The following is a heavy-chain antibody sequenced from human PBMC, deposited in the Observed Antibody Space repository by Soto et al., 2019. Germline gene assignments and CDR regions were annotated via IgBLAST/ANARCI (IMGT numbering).Heavy chain of an antibody. CDR2: ISANFGKA. V-gene: IGHV1-69*13. CDR1: GGTFSSYG. Sequence: GASVKVSCKASGGTFSSYGISWVRQAPGQGLEWMGWISANFGKANYAQKFQGRVTITADESTSTAYMELSSLRSEDTAVYYCARVLGPDNNWFDPWGQGTLVTVSS. D-gene: IGHD3-16*01. CDR3: ARVLGPDNNWFDP. J-gene: IGHJ5*02.